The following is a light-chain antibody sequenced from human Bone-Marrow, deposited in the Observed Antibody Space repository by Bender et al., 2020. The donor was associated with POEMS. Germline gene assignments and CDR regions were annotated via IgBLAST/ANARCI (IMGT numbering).Light chain of an antibody. Sequence: QSVVTQPPSLSEAPRQRVTISCSGSSSNIGNHGVNWYQQLPGEAPKLLIYYDDLLTPGVSDRFSASKSGTSASLGISELQSGDEALLYCSAWDDSLGDWVFGGGTKLTVL. CDR2: YDD. J-gene: IGLJ3*02. CDR3: SAWDDSLGDWV. CDR1: SSNIGNHG. V-gene: IGLV1-36*01.